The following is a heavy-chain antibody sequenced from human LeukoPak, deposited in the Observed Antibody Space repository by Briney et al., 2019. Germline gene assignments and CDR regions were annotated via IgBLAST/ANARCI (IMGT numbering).Heavy chain of an antibody. J-gene: IGHJ3*02. D-gene: IGHD1/OR15-1a*01. CDR2: IYYSGST. Sequence: SETLSLTCTVSGGSISRSRYYWGWIRQPPGKGLEWIGSIYYSGSTYYNPSLKSRVTISVDTSKSQFSLKLSSVTAADTAVYYCARQKNSAEAFDIWGQGTMVTVSS. CDR1: GGSISRSRYY. CDR3: ARQKNSAEAFDI. V-gene: IGHV4-39*07.